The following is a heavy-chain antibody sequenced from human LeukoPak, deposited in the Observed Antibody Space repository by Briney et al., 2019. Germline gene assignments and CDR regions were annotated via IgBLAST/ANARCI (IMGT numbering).Heavy chain of an antibody. V-gene: IGHV1-2*02. CDR3: ARDHYYDSSGYYGWFDP. J-gene: IGHJ5*02. D-gene: IGHD3-22*01. CDR2: INPKNSDT. CDR1: GYTFSDNY. Sequence: ASVKVSCKASGYTFSDNYIHWVRQAPGQGLEWMGWINPKNSDTDYSQQFQGRITMTRDTSIDTAYMELSSLTSDDTAMYYCARDHYYDSSGYYGWFDPWGQGTLVTVSS.